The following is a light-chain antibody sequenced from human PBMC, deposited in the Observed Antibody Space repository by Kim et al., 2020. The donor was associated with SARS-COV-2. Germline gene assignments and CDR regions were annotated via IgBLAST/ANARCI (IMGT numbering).Light chain of an antibody. CDR2: KVS. Sequence: DVVMTQSPLSLPVTLGQPASISCRSSQSLVHSDGNTYLNWFQQRPGQSPRRLIYKVSNRDSGVPDRFSGSGSGTDFTLKISRVEAEDVGVIYCMQGTHWPPYTFGQGTKLEI. CDR1: QSLVHSDGNTY. CDR3: MQGTHWPPYT. J-gene: IGKJ2*01. V-gene: IGKV2-30*02.